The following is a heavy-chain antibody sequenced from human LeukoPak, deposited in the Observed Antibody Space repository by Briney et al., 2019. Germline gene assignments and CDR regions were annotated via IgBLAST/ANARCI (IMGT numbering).Heavy chain of an antibody. CDR1: GGSISSSSYY. CDR2: IYYSGST. CDR3: ARSARPYSSGWYFDY. V-gene: IGHV4-39*07. J-gene: IGHJ4*02. D-gene: IGHD6-19*01. Sequence: SETLSLTCTVSGGSISSSSYYWGWLRQPPGKGLEWIGSIYYSGSTYYNPSLKSRVTISVDTSKNQFSLKLSSVTAADTAVYYCARSARPYSSGWYFDYWGQGTLVTVSS.